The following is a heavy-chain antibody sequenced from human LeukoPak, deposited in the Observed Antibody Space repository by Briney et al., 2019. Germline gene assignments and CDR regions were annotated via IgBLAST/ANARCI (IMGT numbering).Heavy chain of an antibody. J-gene: IGHJ4*02. Sequence: PETLSLTCTVSGGSINNYYWNWIRQPPGKGLEWIGYIYYSGSTSYNPSLKSRVTISVDTSKNQFSLKLSSVTAADTAVYYCARRDIVATISAWGQGMLVTVSS. CDR1: GGSINNYY. CDR2: IYYSGST. CDR3: ARRDIVATISA. D-gene: IGHD5-12*01. V-gene: IGHV4-59*08.